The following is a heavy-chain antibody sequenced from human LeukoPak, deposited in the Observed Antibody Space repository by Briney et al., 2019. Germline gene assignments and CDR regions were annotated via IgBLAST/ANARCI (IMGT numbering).Heavy chain of an antibody. CDR2: ISGDGGST. Sequence: GGSMRLSCAASGFTFDDYAMHWDRQAPGKGLEWVSLISGDGGSTYYADSVKGRFTISRDNSKNSLYLQMNSLRTEDTALYYCAKRGSSGSSTTYYFDCWGQGTLVTVSS. J-gene: IGHJ4*02. CDR1: GFTFDDYA. CDR3: AKRGSSGSSTTYYFDC. V-gene: IGHV3-43*02. D-gene: IGHD1-26*01.